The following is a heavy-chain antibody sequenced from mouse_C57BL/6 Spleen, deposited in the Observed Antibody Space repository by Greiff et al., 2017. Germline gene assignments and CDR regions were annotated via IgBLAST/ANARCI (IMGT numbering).Heavy chain of an antibody. CDR1: GYSITSGYY. V-gene: IGHV3-6*01. Sequence: EVQLQQSGPGLVKPSQSLSLTCSVTGYSITSGYYWNWIRQFPGNKLEWMGYISYDGSNNYNPSLKNRISITRDTSKNQFFLKLNSVTTEDTATYYGARNNYYGSSGGFDYWGQGTTLTVSS. J-gene: IGHJ2*01. D-gene: IGHD1-1*01. CDR2: ISYDGSN. CDR3: ARNNYYGSSGGFDY.